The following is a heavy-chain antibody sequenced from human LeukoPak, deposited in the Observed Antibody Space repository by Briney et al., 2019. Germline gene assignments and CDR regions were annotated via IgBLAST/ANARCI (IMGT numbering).Heavy chain of an antibody. J-gene: IGHJ4*02. CDR3: AREGKDYDSSGYYFGVDY. V-gene: IGHV3-7*01. CDR1: GLTFSSYW. CDR2: IKQDGSEK. Sequence: GGSLRLSCAASGLTFSSYWMSWVRQAPGKGLEWVANIKQDGSEKYYVDSVKGRFTISRDNAKNSLYLQMNSLRAEDTAVYYCAREGKDYDSSGYYFGVDYWGQGTLVTVSS. D-gene: IGHD3-22*01.